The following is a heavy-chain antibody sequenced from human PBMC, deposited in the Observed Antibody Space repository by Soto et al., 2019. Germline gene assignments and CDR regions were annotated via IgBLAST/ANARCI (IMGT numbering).Heavy chain of an antibody. CDR1: GFTFSSYG. D-gene: IGHD4-17*01. V-gene: IGHV3-30*18. J-gene: IGHJ5*02. CDR2: ISYDGSNK. CDR3: AKGSHDYGDNNWFDP. Sequence: QVQLVESGGGVVQPGRSLRLSCAASGFTFSSYGMHWVRQAPGKGLEWVAVISYDGSNKYYADSVKGRFTISRDNSKNTLYLQMNSLRAEDTAVYYCAKGSHDYGDNNWFDPWGQGTLVTVSS.